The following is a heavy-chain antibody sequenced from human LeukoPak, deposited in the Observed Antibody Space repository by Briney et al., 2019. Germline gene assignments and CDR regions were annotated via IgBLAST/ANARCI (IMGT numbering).Heavy chain of an antibody. CDR1: GGSFSGYY. Sequence: PSETLSLTCAVYGGSFSGYYWSWIRQPPGKGLEWIGEINHSGSTNYNPSLKSRVTISVDTSKNQFSLKLSSVTAADTAVYYCARSDDSSGYYVDYWGQGTLVTVSS. V-gene: IGHV4-34*01. D-gene: IGHD3-22*01. CDR2: INHSGST. J-gene: IGHJ4*02. CDR3: ARSDDSSGYYVDY.